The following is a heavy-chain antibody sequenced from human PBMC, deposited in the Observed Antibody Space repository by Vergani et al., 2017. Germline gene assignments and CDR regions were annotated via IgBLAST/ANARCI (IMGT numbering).Heavy chain of an antibody. J-gene: IGHJ3*02. CDR2: IYYSGST. CDR1: GGSISSSNW. CDR3: ATDRYSGSYSAGAFDI. V-gene: IGHV4-4*02. Sequence: QLQESGPGLVKPSGTLSLTCAVSGGSISSSNWWSWVRQPPGKGLEWIGYIYYSGSTNSNPSLKSRVTISVDTSKNQFSLKLRSVTAADTAVYYCATDRYSGSYSAGAFDIWGQGTMVTVSS. D-gene: IGHD1-26*01.